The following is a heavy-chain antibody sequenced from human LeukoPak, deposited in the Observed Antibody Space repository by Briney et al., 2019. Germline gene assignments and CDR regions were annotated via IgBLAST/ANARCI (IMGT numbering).Heavy chain of an antibody. J-gene: IGHJ4*02. CDR1: GFTFRDYY. V-gene: IGHV3-11*05. D-gene: IGHD5-18*01. CDR2: ISSRSDYT. Sequence: GGSLRLSCAASGFTFRDYYMSWIRQAPGKGLEWVSYISSRSDYTNYADSVKGRFTISRDNAKNSLYLQMNSLRAEDTAVYYCARVSDGAAMATDYWGQGTLVTVSS. CDR3: ARVSDGAAMATDY.